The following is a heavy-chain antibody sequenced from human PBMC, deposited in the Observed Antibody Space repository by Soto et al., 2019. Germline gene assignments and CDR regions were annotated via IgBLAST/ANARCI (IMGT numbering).Heavy chain of an antibody. Sequence: QVQLVQSGAEVRKPGSSVKVSCKSSGESFSDFAISWVRQAPGKGLEWMGAIIPMSGTPNYAQRFQGRVLITADVSTTTAYMDLTNLRYEDTAVYYCAITPGGSHHALYLMGVWGQGTTVTVSS. CDR3: AITPGGSHHALYLMGV. CDR1: GESFSDFA. CDR2: IIPMSGTP. D-gene: IGHD3-10*01. V-gene: IGHV1-69*19. J-gene: IGHJ6*02.